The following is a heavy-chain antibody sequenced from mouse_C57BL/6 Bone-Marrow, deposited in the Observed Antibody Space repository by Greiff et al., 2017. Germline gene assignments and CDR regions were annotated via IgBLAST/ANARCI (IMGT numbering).Heavy chain of an antibody. D-gene: IGHD2-3*01. CDR3: ARISYDGDYYAMDY. Sequence: VKLMESGAELMKPGASVKLSCKATGYTFTGYWIEWVKPRPGHGLEWIGEILPGSGSTNYNEKFKGKATFTADPSSNTAYMQHSSLTTEDSAIYYCARISYDGDYYAMDYWGQGTSVTVSS. CDR2: ILPGSGST. J-gene: IGHJ4*01. CDR1: GYTFTGYW. V-gene: IGHV1-9*01.